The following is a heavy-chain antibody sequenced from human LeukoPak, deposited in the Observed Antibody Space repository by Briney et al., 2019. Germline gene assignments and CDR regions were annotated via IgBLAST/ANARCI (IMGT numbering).Heavy chain of an antibody. D-gene: IGHD3-3*01. CDR2: IYYSGST. CDR1: GASISSYY. Sequence: SETLSLTCTVSGASISSYYWSWIRQPPGKGLEWIGHIYYSGSTNYNPSLKSRVTISVDTSKNQFSLKLSSVTAADTAVYYCARAPGTIFGVVAYYYGMDVWGQGTTVTVSS. CDR3: ARAPGTIFGVVAYYYGMDV. V-gene: IGHV4-59*01. J-gene: IGHJ6*02.